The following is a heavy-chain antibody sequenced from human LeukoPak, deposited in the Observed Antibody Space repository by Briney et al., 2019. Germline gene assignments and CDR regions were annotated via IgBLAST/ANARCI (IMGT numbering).Heavy chain of an antibody. Sequence: SETLSLTCAVYGGSFSGYYWSWIRHPPGKGLEWIGEINHSGSTNYNPSLKSRVTISVDTSKNQSSLKLSSVTAADTAVYYCARGRQDVTMIVVVVTAVSYYLDVWGKGTTVTVS. CDR2: INHSGST. V-gene: IGHV4-34*01. CDR3: ARGRQDVTMIVVVVTAVSYYLDV. D-gene: IGHD3-22*01. J-gene: IGHJ6*03. CDR1: GGSFSGYY.